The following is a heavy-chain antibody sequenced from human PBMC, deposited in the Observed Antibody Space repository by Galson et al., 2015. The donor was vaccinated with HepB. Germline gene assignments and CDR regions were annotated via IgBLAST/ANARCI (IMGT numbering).Heavy chain of an antibody. J-gene: IGHJ3*02. D-gene: IGHD6-6*01. V-gene: IGHV3-23*01. CDR2: ITDNGGST. Sequence: SLRISCVASGFTFSSYAMSWVRQAPGKGLEWVSTITDNGGSTYYADSVKGRFTISRDTSKNTLYLQMNSLIAEDTAVYYCAKGYSSSINDAFDILGQGTVVTVSS. CDR1: GFTFSSYA. CDR3: AKGYSSSINDAFDI.